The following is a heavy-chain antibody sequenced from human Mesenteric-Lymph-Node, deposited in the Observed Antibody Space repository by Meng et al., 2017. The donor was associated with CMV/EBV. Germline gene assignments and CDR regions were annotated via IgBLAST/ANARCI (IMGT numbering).Heavy chain of an antibody. J-gene: IGHJ4*02. CDR1: GFIFSDYG. V-gene: IGHV3-74*01. Sequence: GESLKISCATSGFIFSDYGMHWVRQAPGKGLVWVSRINRDGSSTSYADSVKGRFTISRDNARDTLYLQMNSLRAEDTAVYYCARETGPFDYWGQGTLVTVSS. CDR2: INRDGSST. D-gene: IGHD1-1*01. CDR3: ARETGPFDY.